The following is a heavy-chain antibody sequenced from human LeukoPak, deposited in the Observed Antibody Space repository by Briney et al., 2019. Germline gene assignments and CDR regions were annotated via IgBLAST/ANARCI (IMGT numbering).Heavy chain of an antibody. J-gene: IGHJ4*02. Sequence: GGSLRLSCAASGFTFSTYGMNWVRQSPGKGLEWVSYISHTSSAIYYADSVKGRFTISRDNAKNSLYLQMNSLRDEDTAVYYCAKGGEGGSHRYFEYWGQGTLVTVSS. D-gene: IGHD1-26*01. V-gene: IGHV3-48*02. CDR3: AKGGEGGSHRYFEY. CDR2: ISHTSSAI. CDR1: GFTFSTYG.